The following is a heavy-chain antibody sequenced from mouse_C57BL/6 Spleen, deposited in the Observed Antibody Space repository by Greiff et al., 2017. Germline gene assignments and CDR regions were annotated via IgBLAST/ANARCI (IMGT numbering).Heavy chain of an antibody. CDR1: GYTFTDYY. J-gene: IGHJ2*01. V-gene: IGHV1-26*01. Sequence: EVQLQQSGPELVKPGASVKISCKASGYTFTDYYMNWVKQSPGKSLEWIGDINPNNGGTSYNQKFKGKATLTVDKSSSTAYMELRSLTSEDSAVYYCARFRGANWDRDYWGQGTTLTVSS. D-gene: IGHD4-1*01. CDR2: INPNNGGT. CDR3: ARFRGANWDRDY.